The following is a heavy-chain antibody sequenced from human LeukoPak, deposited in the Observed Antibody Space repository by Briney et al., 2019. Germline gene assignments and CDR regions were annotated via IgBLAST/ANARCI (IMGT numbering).Heavy chain of an antibody. CDR2: ISAYNGNT. V-gene: IGHV1-18*01. J-gene: IGHJ3*02. Sequence: GASVKVSCKASGYTFTSYGVTWVRQAPGQGLEWMGWISAYNGNTNYAQKFQGRVTMTTDTSTSTAYMELRSLRSDDTAVYYCARKLATVTDAFDIWGQGTMVTVSS. CDR3: ARKLATVTDAFDI. D-gene: IGHD4-17*01. CDR1: GYTFTSYG.